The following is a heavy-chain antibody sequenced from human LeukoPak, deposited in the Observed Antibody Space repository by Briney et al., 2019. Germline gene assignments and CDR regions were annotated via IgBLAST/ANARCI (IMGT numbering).Heavy chain of an antibody. D-gene: IGHD2-2*01. CDR2: IRYQGSKI. CDR3: AKVLTGYCGSTSCPFDS. CDR1: GFTFSSYG. V-gene: IGHV3-30*02. J-gene: IGHJ4*02. Sequence: GGSLRLSCAACGFTFSSYGMHWVREARGKGREGVAYIRYQGSKINYADSEKGRFTISTNNSNHTLFLQMSSLRTEDTAVYYCAKVLTGYCGSTSCPFDSWGQGTLVTVSS.